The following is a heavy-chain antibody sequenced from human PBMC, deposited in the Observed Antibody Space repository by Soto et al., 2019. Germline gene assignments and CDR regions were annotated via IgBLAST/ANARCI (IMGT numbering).Heavy chain of an antibody. CDR2: INPSGGST. V-gene: IGHV1-46*01. CDR3: ARGRDQPPVGLYFDS. J-gene: IGHJ4*02. D-gene: IGHD1-26*01. CDR1: GYTFINYY. Sequence: ASVKVSCKASGYTFINYYMHWVRQAPGQGLEWMGIINPSGGSTTYAQKFQGRVTMTRDTSTNTVYMELTSLRFDDTAIYYCARGRDQPPVGLYFDSWGEGTRVTVSS.